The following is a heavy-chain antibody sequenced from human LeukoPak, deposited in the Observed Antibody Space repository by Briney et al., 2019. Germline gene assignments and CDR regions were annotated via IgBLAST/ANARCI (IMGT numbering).Heavy chain of an antibody. D-gene: IGHD3-10*01. CDR3: AKNIGGLDY. CDR1: GFTFNNYW. Sequence: GGSLRLSCVASGFTFNNYWMDWVRQAPGKGLEWVASIKPDGSQKDYVDSVKGRFTISRDNGKNSLYLQLNSLRAEDTAVYYCAKNIGGLDYWGQGTLVTVSS. V-gene: IGHV3-7*01. J-gene: IGHJ4*02. CDR2: IKPDGSQK.